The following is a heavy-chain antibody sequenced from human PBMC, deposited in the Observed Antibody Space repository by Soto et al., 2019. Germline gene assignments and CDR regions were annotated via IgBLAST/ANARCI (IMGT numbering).Heavy chain of an antibody. CDR3: AREGDAYGDYGY. J-gene: IGHJ4*02. D-gene: IGHD4-17*01. CDR2: IIPILGIT. V-gene: IGHV1-69*04. CDR1: GGTFSSYT. Sequence: ASVKVSCKASGGTFSSYTISWVRQAPGQGLEWMGRIIPILGITNYAQKFQDRVTITADKSTSTAYMELSSLRSEDTAVYYCAREGDAYGDYGYWGQGTLVTVSS.